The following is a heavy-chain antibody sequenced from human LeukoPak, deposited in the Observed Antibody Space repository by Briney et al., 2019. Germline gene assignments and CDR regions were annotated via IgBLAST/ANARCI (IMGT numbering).Heavy chain of an antibody. D-gene: IGHD3-22*01. CDR3: AGPLSGYWDDAFDI. Sequence: SETLSLTCTVSGGSISSGGYYWSWIRQPPGKGLEWIGYIYHSGSTYYNPSLKSRVTISVDTSKNQFSLKLSSVTAADTAVYYCAGPLSGYWDDAFDIWGQGTMVTVSS. CDR2: IYHSGST. V-gene: IGHV4-30-2*02. J-gene: IGHJ3*02. CDR1: GGSISSGGYY.